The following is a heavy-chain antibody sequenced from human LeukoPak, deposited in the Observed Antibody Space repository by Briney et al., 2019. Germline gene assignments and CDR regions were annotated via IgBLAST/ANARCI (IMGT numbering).Heavy chain of an antibody. J-gene: IGHJ3*02. CDR1: GFTFSSYA. CDR3: AKNVGFCGGDCYPFDAFDI. D-gene: IGHD2-21*02. CDR2: ISYDGSNK. V-gene: IGHV3-30*18. Sequence: GGSLRLSCAASGFTFSSYAMSWVRQAPGKGLEWVAVISYDGSNKYYADSVKGRFTISRDNSENTLYLQLISLRAEDTAIYYCAKNVGFCGGDCYPFDAFDIWGQGTMVTISS.